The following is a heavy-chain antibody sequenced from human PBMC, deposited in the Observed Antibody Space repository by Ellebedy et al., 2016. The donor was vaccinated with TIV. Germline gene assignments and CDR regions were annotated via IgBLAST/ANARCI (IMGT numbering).Heavy chain of an antibody. D-gene: IGHD2-21*01. Sequence: SVKVSCKASGGTFSSYAFSWVRQAPGQGLEWMGGIIGMFGTTKYEQKFQGRVTITADESSSTAYIELSSLRSDDTAVYYCARVIGVLDCDGATCSPPPPLDFWGQGTLVTVSS. CDR3: ARVIGVLDCDGATCSPPPPLDF. J-gene: IGHJ4*02. V-gene: IGHV1-69*13. CDR2: IIGMFGTT. CDR1: GGTFSSYA.